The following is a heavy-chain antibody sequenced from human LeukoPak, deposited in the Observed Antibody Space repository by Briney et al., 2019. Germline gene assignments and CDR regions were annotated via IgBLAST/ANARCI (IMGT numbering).Heavy chain of an antibody. CDR3: ATSPVGLRYFDWPKGYDY. CDR2: ISSSSSYI. Sequence: GGSLRLSCAASGFTFSSYSMNWVRQAPGKGLEWVSSISSSSSYIYYADSVKGRFTISRGNAKNSLYLQMNSLRAEDTAVYYCATSPVGLRYFDWPKGYDYWGQGTLVTVSS. CDR1: GFTFSSYS. D-gene: IGHD3-9*01. V-gene: IGHV3-21*01. J-gene: IGHJ4*01.